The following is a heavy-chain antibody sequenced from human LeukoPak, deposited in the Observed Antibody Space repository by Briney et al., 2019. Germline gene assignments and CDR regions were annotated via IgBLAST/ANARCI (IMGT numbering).Heavy chain of an antibody. Sequence: PGGSPRLSCAASGFPFSNYWMHWVRQAPGKGLVWVSRVNSDGSTTNYADSVMGRFTISRDNAENTLYMRMNSLRPEDTAVYYCARGYYSSSRFDSWGQGTLVTVSS. D-gene: IGHD6-13*01. CDR1: GFPFSNYW. J-gene: IGHJ4*02. V-gene: IGHV3-74*01. CDR3: ARGYYSSSRFDS. CDR2: VNSDGSTT.